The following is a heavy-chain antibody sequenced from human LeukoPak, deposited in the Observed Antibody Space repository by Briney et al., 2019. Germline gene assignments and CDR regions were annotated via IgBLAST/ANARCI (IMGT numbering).Heavy chain of an antibody. CDR2: ISAYNGNT. D-gene: IGHD1-26*01. Sequence: ASVKVSCKASGYTFTSYGINWVRQAPGQGLEWMGWISAYNGNTNYAQKLQGRVTMTTDTSTSTAYMELRSLRSDDTAVYYCARERNIVGATYYFDYWGQGTLVTVSS. J-gene: IGHJ4*02. CDR3: ARERNIVGATYYFDY. CDR1: GYTFTSYG. V-gene: IGHV1-18*01.